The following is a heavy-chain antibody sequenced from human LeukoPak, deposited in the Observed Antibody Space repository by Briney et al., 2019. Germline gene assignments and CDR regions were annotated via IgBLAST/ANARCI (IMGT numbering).Heavy chain of an antibody. CDR1: GYSFPNYW. CDR2: IHPDDSET. J-gene: IGHJ4*02. V-gene: IGHV5-51*01. Sequence: GESLKISCQGSGYSFPNYWIAWVRQLPGKGLEWMGSIHPDDSETRYNPSIQGQFNISIDKSLSSAYLQWSSLKAADTGMYYCARFSYRLSFDSWGQGALITVS. CDR3: ARFSYRLSFDS. D-gene: IGHD2/OR15-2a*01.